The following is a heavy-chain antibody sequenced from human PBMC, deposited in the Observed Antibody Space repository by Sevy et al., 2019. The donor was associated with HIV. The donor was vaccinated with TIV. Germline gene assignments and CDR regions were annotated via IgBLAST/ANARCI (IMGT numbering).Heavy chain of an antibody. D-gene: IGHD3-10*01. J-gene: IGHJ4*02. V-gene: IGHV4-61*01. Sequence: SETLSLTCSVSGVSITSGNSYWSWIRQPPGKGLEWIGYIFYNGNTNYNPTLESRVTMSVDTSNSQFSLSLRSVTAADTAVYYCARGLNYYVSGSFDYLGQGTLVTVSS. CDR3: ARGLNYYVSGSFDY. CDR2: IFYNGNT. CDR1: GVSITSGNSY.